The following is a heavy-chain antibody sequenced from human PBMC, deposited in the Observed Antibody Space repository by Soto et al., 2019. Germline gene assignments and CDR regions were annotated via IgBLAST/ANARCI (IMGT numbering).Heavy chain of an antibody. V-gene: IGHV4-31*03. D-gene: IGHD6-19*01. J-gene: IGHJ4*02. CDR1: GGSISSGGYY. Sequence: TSETLSLTCTVSGGSISSGGYYWSWIRQHPGKGLEWIGYTYYSGSTYYNPSLKSRVTISVDTSKNQFSLKLSSVTAADTAVYYCARDTTVAGYFDYWGQGTLVTVSS. CDR2: TYYSGST. CDR3: ARDTTVAGYFDY.